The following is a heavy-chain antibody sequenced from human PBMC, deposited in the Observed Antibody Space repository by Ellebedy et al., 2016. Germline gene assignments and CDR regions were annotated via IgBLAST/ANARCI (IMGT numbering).Heavy chain of an antibody. J-gene: IGHJ4*02. CDR2: IRGKHYGWTK. V-gene: IGHV3-49*03. Sequence: GESLKISXTASGFTFGDFAINWFRQAPGKGLEWLGLIRGKHYGWTKEYAASVKGRFIISRDDSKSIAYLQMNSLKSEDTAVYYCTRFNFGMERYFDWFDYWGQGTLVTVSS. D-gene: IGHD3-9*01. CDR3: TRFNFGMERYFDWFDY. CDR1: GFTFGDFA.